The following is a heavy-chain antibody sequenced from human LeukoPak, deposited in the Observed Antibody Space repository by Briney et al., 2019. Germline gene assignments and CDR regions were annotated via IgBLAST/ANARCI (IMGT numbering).Heavy chain of an antibody. J-gene: IGHJ4*02. CDR2: IHSSGST. CDR3: ARGGNRYDRGFVFDY. V-gene: IGHV3-66*01. Sequence: GGSLRLSCAASGFTVSRNFMSWVRQAPGKGLAWVSVIHSSGSTFYADSVRGRFTISRDNSKNTLYLQMNSLRAEDTAVYYCARGGNRYDRGFVFDYWGQGALVTVSS. CDR1: GFTVSRNF. D-gene: IGHD1-14*01.